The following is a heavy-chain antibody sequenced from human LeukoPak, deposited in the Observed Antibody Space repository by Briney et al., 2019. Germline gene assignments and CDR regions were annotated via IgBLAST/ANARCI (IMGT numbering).Heavy chain of an antibody. CDR3: ARVIAVAGTDFDY. CDR2: IYPGDSDT. CDR1: GYSFTSYW. Sequence: GESLKISCKGSGYSFTSYWIGWVRQMPGKGLEWMGIIYPGDSDTRYSPSFQGQVTTSADKSISTAYLQWSSLKASDTAMYYCARVIAVAGTDFDYWGQGTLVTVSS. V-gene: IGHV5-51*01. D-gene: IGHD6-19*01. J-gene: IGHJ4*02.